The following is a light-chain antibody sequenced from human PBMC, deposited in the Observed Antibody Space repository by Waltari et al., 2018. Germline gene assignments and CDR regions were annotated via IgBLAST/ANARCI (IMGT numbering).Light chain of an antibody. Sequence: EIVLTQSPGTLSLSPGEGATLSCRTSQTTRTTYLAWYQQKPGQAPTLLIYGTFTRATGIPDRFTGSGSGTHFSLTISSLEPEDFATYYCQQYDISPLTFGGGTKVEIK. J-gene: IGKJ4*01. CDR3: QQYDISPLT. CDR2: GTF. V-gene: IGKV3-20*01. CDR1: QTTRTTY.